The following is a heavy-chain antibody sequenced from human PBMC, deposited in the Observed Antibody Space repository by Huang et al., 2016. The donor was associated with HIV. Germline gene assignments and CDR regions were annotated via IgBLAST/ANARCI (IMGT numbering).Heavy chain of an antibody. CDR3: ARHREGPVAYYSGWGSHLNYMDV. V-gene: IGHV4-39*01. CDR1: GGSIRSSDYH. CDR2: ISYKGMT. J-gene: IGHJ6*03. Sequence: QLLLQESGPGLVKPSEALALTCAVSGGSIRSSDYHWGWIRQPPGKGLEWIGSISYKGMTHYSPSLKSRVTIAVDTSKNLFFLNLTSMTAADTAVYYCARHREGPVAYYSGWGSHLNYMDVWGRGRTVVVSS. D-gene: IGHD3-10*01.